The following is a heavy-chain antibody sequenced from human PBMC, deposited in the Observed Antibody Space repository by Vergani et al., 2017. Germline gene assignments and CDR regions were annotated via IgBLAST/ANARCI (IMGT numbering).Heavy chain of an antibody. D-gene: IGHD3-10*01. J-gene: IGHJ4*02. V-gene: IGHV3-23*01. CDR3: AQHYFVSGNYLFDY. CDR2: IGGCGVCA. CDR1: EFTFSNYA. Sequence: EVQLLVFGGGLVQRGGSLRLTCAASEFTFSNYAMNWVREAPGKGLEWVSGIGGCGVCASYTDSVKGRFTISTDNSKNMLSLQMNNLRTEDTAIYYCAQHYFVSGNYLFDYWGQGTLVTVSS.